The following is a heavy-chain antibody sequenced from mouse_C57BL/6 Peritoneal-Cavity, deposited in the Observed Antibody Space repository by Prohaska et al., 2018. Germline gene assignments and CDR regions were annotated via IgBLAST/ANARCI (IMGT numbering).Heavy chain of an antibody. CDR2: IYPGNSDT. CDR3: TTLVITMVVAPFAY. CDR1: GYTFTSYW. Sequence: EVQLQQSGTVLARPGASVKMSCKTSGYTFTSYWMHWVKQRPGQGLEWIGAIYPGNSDTSYNQKFKGKAKLTAVTSASTAYMELSSLTNEDSAVYYCTTLVITMVVAPFAYWGQGTLVTVSA. J-gene: IGHJ3*01. D-gene: IGHD1-1*01. V-gene: IGHV1-5*01.